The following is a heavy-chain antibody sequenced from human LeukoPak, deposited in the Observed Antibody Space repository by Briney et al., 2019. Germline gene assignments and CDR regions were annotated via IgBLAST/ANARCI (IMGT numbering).Heavy chain of an antibody. CDR2: IHYSGST. J-gene: IGHJ1*01. CDR3: ARDDSSSTEYFQH. Sequence: SETLSLTCTVSGGSISSYYWNWIRQPPGKGLEWIGYIHYSGSTNYNPSLKSRVTMSVDMSKNQFSLQLSSVTAADTAVYYCARDDSSSTEYFQHWGQGTLVTVSS. D-gene: IGHD3-22*01. V-gene: IGHV4-59*01. CDR1: GGSISSYY.